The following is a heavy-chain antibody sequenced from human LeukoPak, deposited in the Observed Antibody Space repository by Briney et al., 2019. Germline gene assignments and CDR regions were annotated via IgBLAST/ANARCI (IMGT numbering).Heavy chain of an antibody. CDR1: GFTFSSYT. V-gene: IGHV3-64*01. CDR2: ISTNGGST. D-gene: IGHD6-13*01. J-gene: IGHJ4*02. CDR3: ARNIAVAGDDY. Sequence: GSLRLSCAASGFTFSSYTMHWVRQAPGKGLEYVSAISTNGGSTSYANSVKGRFTISRDSSKNTLYLQMGSLRAEDLAVYYCARNIAVAGDDYWGRGTLVTVSS.